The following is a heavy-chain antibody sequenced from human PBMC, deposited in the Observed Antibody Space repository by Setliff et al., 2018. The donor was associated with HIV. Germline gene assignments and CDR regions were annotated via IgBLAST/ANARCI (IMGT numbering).Heavy chain of an antibody. CDR1: GFTFSDYE. D-gene: IGHD3-10*01. J-gene: IGHJ4*02. Sequence: GGSLRLSCTVSGFTFSDYEMNWVRQAPGKGLEWVSYISSSGNSVYYADSVKGRFAISRDNAKRSLFLQMNSLRGEDTAVYYCARYFRDGSYNDYWGKGTLVTVSS. CDR2: ISSSGNSV. CDR3: ARYFRDGSYNDY. V-gene: IGHV3-48*03.